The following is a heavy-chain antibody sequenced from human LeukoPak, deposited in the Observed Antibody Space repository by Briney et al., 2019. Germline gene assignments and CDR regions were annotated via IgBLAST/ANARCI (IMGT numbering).Heavy chain of an antibody. CDR3: ARWLRCWGPQFDP. CDR2: ISAYNGNT. CDR1: GYSFTSYW. D-gene: IGHD3-16*01. V-gene: IGHV1-18*04. J-gene: IGHJ5*02. Sequence: GESLKISCKGSGYSFTSYWISWVRQAPGQGLEWMGWISAYNGNTNYAQKLQGRVTMTTDTSTSTAYMELRSLRSDDTAVYYCARWLRCWGPQFDPWGQGTLVTVSS.